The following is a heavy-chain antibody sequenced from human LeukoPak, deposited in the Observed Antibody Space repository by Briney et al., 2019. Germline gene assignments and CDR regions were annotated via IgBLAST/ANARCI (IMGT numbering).Heavy chain of an antibody. D-gene: IGHD1-26*01. Sequence: QAGGSLRLSCAASGFTFSSYAMHWVRQAPGKGLEWVAVISYDGSNKYYADSVKGRFTISRDNSKNTLYLQMNSLRAEDTAVYYCARLSGSFLDYWAREPWSPSPQ. J-gene: IGHJ4*02. CDR1: GFTFSSYA. CDR3: ARLSGSFLDY. V-gene: IGHV3-30-3*01. CDR2: ISYDGSNK.